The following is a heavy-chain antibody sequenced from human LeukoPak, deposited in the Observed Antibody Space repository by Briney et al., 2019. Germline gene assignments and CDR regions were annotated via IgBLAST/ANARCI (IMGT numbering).Heavy chain of an antibody. CDR3: ARDRGDHDFDY. CDR2: INADNAGT. J-gene: IGHJ4*02. V-gene: IGHV1-2*02. D-gene: IGHD3-3*01. CDR1: GYTFTGFY. Sequence: GASVKVSCRASGYTFTGFYLHWLRQAPGQGLEWMGWINADNAGTKYAQKFQGRVTMARDTSISTAYMELSSPTSGDTAVYYCARDRGDHDFDYWGQGTLVTVSS.